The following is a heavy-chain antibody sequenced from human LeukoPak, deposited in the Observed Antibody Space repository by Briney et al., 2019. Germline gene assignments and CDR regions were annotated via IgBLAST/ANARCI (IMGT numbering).Heavy chain of an antibody. D-gene: IGHD3-22*01. V-gene: IGHV4-34*01. CDR2: INHSGST. J-gene: IGHJ4*02. CDR1: GGSFSGYY. CDR3: ARSMYYYDSSGYYV. Sequence: SETLSLTCAVYGGSFSGYYWSWIRQPPGKGLEWIGEINHSGSTTYNPSLKSRVTISVDTSKNQFSLKLSSVTAADTAVYYCARSMYYYDSSGYYVWGQGTLVTVSS.